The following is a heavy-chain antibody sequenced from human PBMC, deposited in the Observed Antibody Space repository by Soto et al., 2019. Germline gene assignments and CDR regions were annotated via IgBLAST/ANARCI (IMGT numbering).Heavy chain of an antibody. J-gene: IGHJ4*02. D-gene: IGHD3-10*01. CDR3: AKNQCSIVRGISPFDY. Sequence: EVQLLESGGGLVQPGGALRLSCAASGFTFSSNEMTWVRQAPGKGLEWVSPICGNGAFTYHSDSVKGRFTISRDNSKNTVYLQMNSLRSEDTAVYYCAKNQCSIVRGISPFDYWGQGTLVTVSS. V-gene: IGHV3-23*01. CDR1: GFTFSSNE. CDR2: ICGNGAFT.